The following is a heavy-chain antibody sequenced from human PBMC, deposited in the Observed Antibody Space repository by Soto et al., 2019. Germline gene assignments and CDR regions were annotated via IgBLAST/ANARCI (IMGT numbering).Heavy chain of an antibody. V-gene: IGHV4-59*11. D-gene: IGHD2-8*02. CDR2: VYYSGSS. CDR1: GVSIGGRY. Sequence: SETLSLTCTVSGVSIGGRYWGWIRHPPGKGLEWIGYVYYSGSSTSNPSLKSRVTMSADTSKNQLSLRLTSVTAADTALYYCARGMTPPGAPAWYYFDSWGQGTLVTVSS. CDR3: ARGMTPPGAPAWYYFDS. J-gene: IGHJ4*02.